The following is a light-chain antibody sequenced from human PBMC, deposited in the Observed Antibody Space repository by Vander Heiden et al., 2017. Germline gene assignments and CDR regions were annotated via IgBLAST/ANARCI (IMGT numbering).Light chain of an antibody. V-gene: IGKV1-39*01. J-gene: IGKJ1*01. Sequence: DIQMTQSPSSLSTSVGDRLTITCRASQSVSTYLNWYLQKPGQAPKLLIYHASTLQTGVPSRFSGRGSGTDFTLTINSLQPEDVGTYYCQQGDRTPPVFGQGTKVDIK. CDR3: QQGDRTPPV. CDR2: HAS. CDR1: QSVSTY.